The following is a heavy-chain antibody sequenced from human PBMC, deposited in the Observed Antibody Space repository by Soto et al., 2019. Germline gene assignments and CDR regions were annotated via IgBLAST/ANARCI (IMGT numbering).Heavy chain of an antibody. D-gene: IGHD3-3*02. V-gene: IGHV4-59*12. CDR1: GGSISSYY. CDR3: PEDPLDY. CDR2: IYYSGST. Sequence: PSETLSLTCTVSGGSISSYYWSWIRQPPGKGLEWIGYIYYSGSTNYNPSLKSRVTISVDTSKNQFSLKYEDTAIYYCANSFFPEDPLDYWGRGTLVTVSS. J-gene: IGHJ4*02.